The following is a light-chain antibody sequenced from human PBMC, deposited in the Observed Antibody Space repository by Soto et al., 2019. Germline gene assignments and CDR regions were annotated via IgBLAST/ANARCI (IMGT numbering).Light chain of an antibody. J-gene: IGKJ2*02. CDR2: DPS. CDR1: PSVSSY. CDR3: QQRSNWPPGGT. Sequence: EIVVTQSPATLSLSPGDRATLSGRASPSVSSYVAWYQHKPGRAPRLLIYDPSNRATGIPARLSGSGSGTDFTLTISSLEPEDFAVYYCQQRSNWPPGGTFGQGTKLEIK. V-gene: IGKV3-11*01.